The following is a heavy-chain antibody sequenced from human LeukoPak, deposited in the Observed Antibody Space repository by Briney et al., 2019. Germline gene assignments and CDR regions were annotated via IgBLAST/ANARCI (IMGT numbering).Heavy chain of an antibody. CDR1: GFTFSSYA. CDR3: AKVQYDYVWGSYRYGAFDY. D-gene: IGHD3-16*02. Sequence: GGSLRLSCAASGFTFSSYAMSWVRQAPGKGLEWVSAISGSGGSTYYADSVKGRFTISRDNSKNMLYLQMNSLRAEDTAVYYCAKVQYDYVWGSYRYGAFDYWGQGTLVTVSP. CDR2: ISGSGGST. J-gene: IGHJ4*02. V-gene: IGHV3-23*01.